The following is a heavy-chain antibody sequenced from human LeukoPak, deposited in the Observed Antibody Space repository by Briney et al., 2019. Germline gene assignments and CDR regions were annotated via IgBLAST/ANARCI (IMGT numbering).Heavy chain of an antibody. J-gene: IGHJ4*02. CDR1: GYTFTSYD. CDR2: IIPILGIA. CDR3: ARDPANYDPEFDY. Sequence: ASVKVSCKASGYTFTSYDINWVRQAPGQGLEWMGRIIPILGIANYAQKFQGRVTITADKSTSTAYMELSSLRSEDTAVYYCARDPANYDPEFDYWGQGTLVTVSS. D-gene: IGHD3-22*01. V-gene: IGHV1-69*04.